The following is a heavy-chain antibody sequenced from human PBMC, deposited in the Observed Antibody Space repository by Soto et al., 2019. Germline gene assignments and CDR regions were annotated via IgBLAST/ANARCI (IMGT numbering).Heavy chain of an antibody. Sequence: EVQLVESGGGLVQPGGALRLSCAASGFTFSSYWMSWVRQAPGKGLEWVANIKKDGSEKFYVDSVKGRFTISRDNAKNSLYLQMNSLRAEGTAVYYCARDRYSYYDFWSGSTPYDHYSMEVWGQGTTVTVSS. CDR3: ARDRYSYYDFWSGSTPYDHYSMEV. J-gene: IGHJ6*02. CDR1: GFTFSSYW. D-gene: IGHD3-3*01. CDR2: IKKDGSEK. V-gene: IGHV3-7*01.